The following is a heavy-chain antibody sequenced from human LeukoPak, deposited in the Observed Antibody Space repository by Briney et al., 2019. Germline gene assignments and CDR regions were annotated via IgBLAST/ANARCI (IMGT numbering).Heavy chain of an antibody. J-gene: IGHJ5*02. V-gene: IGHV3-30*18. D-gene: IGHD4-17*01. Sequence: GGSLSLSCAASGITFRSLVMHGVRQAPGKGLEWVAVISYDGSHKYYADSVKGRFSISRDNSKNTLYLQMKSLRADDTAVYYCAKGARGDTVTSIVGLNWFDPWGQGNLVTVSS. CDR2: ISYDGSHK. CDR1: GITFRSLV. CDR3: AKGARGDTVTSIVGLNWFDP.